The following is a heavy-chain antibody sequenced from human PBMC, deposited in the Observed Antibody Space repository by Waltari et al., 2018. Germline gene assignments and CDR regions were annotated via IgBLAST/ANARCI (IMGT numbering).Heavy chain of an antibody. CDR1: GVSITSNRHY. J-gene: IGHJ3*01. D-gene: IGHD5-12*01. Sequence: QLQLQESGPRLVRPSETLSLICRVSGVSITSNRHYWAWIRQSPGQGLEWIGTVSYSGTTHIGPSLKSRVSVSRDSSKNQVSLILGSVTAADMAVYDCATYIGASVGTAAFDVWGQGTMVTVSS. V-gene: IGHV4-39*01. CDR3: ATYIGASVGTAAFDV. CDR2: VSYSGTT.